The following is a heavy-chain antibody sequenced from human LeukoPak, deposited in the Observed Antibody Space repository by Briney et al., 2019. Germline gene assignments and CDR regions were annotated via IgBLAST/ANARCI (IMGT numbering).Heavy chain of an antibody. Sequence: PSETLSLTCTVSGYSISSGHYWAWIRQSPEKGLECIATMFHSGSTYYNPSLKSRVTTSVDTSKNEFSLNLRSVTAADTAVYFCARDNPRTTGYSSGSTFDFWGQGILVTVSS. CDR1: GYSISSGHY. CDR2: MFHSGST. CDR3: ARDNPRTTGYSSGSTFDF. D-gene: IGHD6-19*01. V-gene: IGHV4-38-2*02. J-gene: IGHJ4*02.